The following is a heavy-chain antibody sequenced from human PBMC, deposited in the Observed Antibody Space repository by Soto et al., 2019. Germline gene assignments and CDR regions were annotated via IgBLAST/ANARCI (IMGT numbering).Heavy chain of an antibody. CDR2: IIPILGIA. CDR1: GGTFSSYT. J-gene: IGHJ6*02. CDR3: ARHGSGRYYNPYYYYGMDV. Sequence: QVQLVQSGAEVKKPGSSVKVSCKASGGTFSSYTISWVRQAPGQGLEWMGRIIPILGIANYAQKFQGRVTITADKSTSTAYMELSSLRSEDTAVYYCARHGSGRYYNPYYYYGMDVWGQGTTVTVSS. D-gene: IGHD3-10*01. V-gene: IGHV1-69*02.